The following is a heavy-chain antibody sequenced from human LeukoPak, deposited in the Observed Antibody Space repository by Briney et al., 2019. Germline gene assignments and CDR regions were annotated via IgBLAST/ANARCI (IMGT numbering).Heavy chain of an antibody. D-gene: IGHD6-19*01. J-gene: IGHJ4*02. CDR1: GGSISSYY. V-gene: IGHV4-59*12. Sequence: SETLSLTCTFSGGSISSYYWSWIRQPPGKGLEWIGYIYYSGSTNYNPSLKSRVTISVDTSKNQFSLKLSSVTAADTAVYYCARSRYSSGWYYWGQGTLVTVSS. CDR2: IYYSGST. CDR3: ARSRYSSGWYY.